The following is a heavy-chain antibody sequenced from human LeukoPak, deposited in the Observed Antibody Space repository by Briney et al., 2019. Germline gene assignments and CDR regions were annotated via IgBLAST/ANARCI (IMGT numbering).Heavy chain of an antibody. CDR3: ATANWGDPDY. Sequence: SETLSLTCTVSGGSISSSRYYWGCIRQPPGKGLEWIGSIYYSGSTYYNPSLKSRVTISVDTSKNQFSLKLSSVTAADTAVYYCATANWGDPDYWGQGTLVTVSS. CDR2: IYYSGST. CDR1: GGSISSSRYY. V-gene: IGHV4-39*01. D-gene: IGHD7-27*01. J-gene: IGHJ4*02.